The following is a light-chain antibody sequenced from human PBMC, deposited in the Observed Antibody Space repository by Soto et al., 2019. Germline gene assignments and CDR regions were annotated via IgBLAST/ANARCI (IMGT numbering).Light chain of an antibody. V-gene: IGKV2-30*02. Sequence: DVVMTQSPLSLPVTLGQPASISCRSNQSLVHSDGIAYFGWFQQRPGRSPRRLIYKVSNRDSGVQARFSGSGSGTDFALKISGVEAEDVGVYYCMQGTHWPITFGQGTRLEIK. CDR1: QSLVHSDGIAY. J-gene: IGKJ5*01. CDR2: KVS. CDR3: MQGTHWPIT.